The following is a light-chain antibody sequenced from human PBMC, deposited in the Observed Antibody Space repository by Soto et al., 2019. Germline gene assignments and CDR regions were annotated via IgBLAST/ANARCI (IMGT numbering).Light chain of an antibody. CDR1: QSIRSYY. J-gene: IGKJ2*01. CDR2: GAS. V-gene: IGKV3-20*01. Sequence: EVVLTQSPGALSLSPGDRATLSCRASQSIRSYYLAWYQQKPGQAPRLLIYGASSRATGIPDRFSGSGFGTDFTLTISRLEPEDVAVYYCQHYGGSPRYTFGQGTKLEI. CDR3: QHYGGSPRYT.